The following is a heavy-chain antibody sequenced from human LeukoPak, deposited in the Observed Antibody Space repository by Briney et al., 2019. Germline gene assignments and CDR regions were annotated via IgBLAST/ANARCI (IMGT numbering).Heavy chain of an antibody. Sequence: SETLSLACTASGASIISDTYYWGWIRQPPGKGLEWIGSIYYSGSTYYSPSLKSRVTMSVDTSTNQFSLKLISVTAADTALYYCARNFYASSGYYLDDFYFDFWGQGTLVTVSS. CDR2: IYYSGST. D-gene: IGHD3-22*01. V-gene: IGHV4-39*07. J-gene: IGHJ4*02. CDR3: ARNFYASSGYYLDDFYFDF. CDR1: GASIISDTYY.